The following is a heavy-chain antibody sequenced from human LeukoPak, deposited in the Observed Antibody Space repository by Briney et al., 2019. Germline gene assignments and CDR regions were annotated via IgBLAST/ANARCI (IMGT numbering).Heavy chain of an antibody. CDR3: AKATIPPGFLRDYGPKFFDY. CDR1: GYTFTGYY. D-gene: IGHD4-17*01. V-gene: IGHV1-2*02. Sequence: ASVKVSCKASGYTFTGYYMHWVRQAPGQGLEWMGWINPNSGGTNYAQKFQGRVTMTRDTSISTAYMELSRLRSDDTAVYYCAKATIPPGFLRDYGPKFFDYWGQGTLVTVSS. J-gene: IGHJ4*02. CDR2: INPNSGGT.